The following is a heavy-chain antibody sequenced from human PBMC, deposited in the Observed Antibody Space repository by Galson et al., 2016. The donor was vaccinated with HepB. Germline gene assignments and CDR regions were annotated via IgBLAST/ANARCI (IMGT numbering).Heavy chain of an antibody. D-gene: IGHD3-3*01. Sequence: SLRLSCAASGFTFSSYWMSWVRQAPGKGLEWVTNIKRDGSEKHYVGSVKGRFAISRDNARNSLYLQMNSLRAEDTAIFYCACGLGVPDAQNVFDIWGQGTMVTVSS. CDR2: IKRDGSEK. V-gene: IGHV3-7*01. CDR3: ACGLGVPDAQNVFDI. CDR1: GFTFSSYW. J-gene: IGHJ3*02.